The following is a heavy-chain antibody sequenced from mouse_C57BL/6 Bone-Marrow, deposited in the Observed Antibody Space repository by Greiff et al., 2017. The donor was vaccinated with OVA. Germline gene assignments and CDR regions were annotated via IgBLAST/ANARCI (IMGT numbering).Heavy chain of an antibody. CDR1: EYEFPSHD. CDR3: ARRSTMVTTGGFDY. Sequence: EVQLQQSGGGLVQPGESLKRSCESNEYEFPSHDMSWVRKTPEKRLELVAAINSDGGSTYYPDTMERRFIISRDNTKKTLYLQMSSLRSEDTALYYCARRSTMVTTGGFDYWGQGTTLTVSS. D-gene: IGHD2-2*01. V-gene: IGHV5-2*01. CDR2: INSDGGST. J-gene: IGHJ2*01.